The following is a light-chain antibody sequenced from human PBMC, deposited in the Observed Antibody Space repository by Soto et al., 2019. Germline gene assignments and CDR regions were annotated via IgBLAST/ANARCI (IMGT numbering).Light chain of an antibody. Sequence: DIQMTQSPSSLSASVGDRVSITCRASQSISTYLNRYQQKPGKVPRLLIYAASSLQSGVPSRFSGSGSGTDFTLTISSLQPEDFATYYCQQSYIAPWTFGQGTKV. CDR3: QQSYIAPWT. V-gene: IGKV1-39*01. CDR2: AAS. CDR1: QSISTY. J-gene: IGKJ1*01.